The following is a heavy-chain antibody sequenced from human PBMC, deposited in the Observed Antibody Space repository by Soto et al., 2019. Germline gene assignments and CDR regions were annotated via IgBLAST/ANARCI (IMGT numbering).Heavy chain of an antibody. D-gene: IGHD6-6*01. V-gene: IGHV1-69*13. CDR2: IIPIFGTA. CDR3: ARSTDSSSSLYYYYGMDV. Sequence: SVKVSCKASGVTFSSYAISWVRQAPGQGLEWMGGIIPIFGTANYAQKFQGRVTITADESTSTAYMELSSLRSEDTAVYYCARSTDSSSSLYYYYGMDVWGQGTTVTVSS. J-gene: IGHJ6*02. CDR1: GVTFSSYA.